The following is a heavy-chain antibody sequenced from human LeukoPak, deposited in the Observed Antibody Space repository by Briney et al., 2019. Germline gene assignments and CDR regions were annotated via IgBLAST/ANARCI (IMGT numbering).Heavy chain of an antibody. J-gene: IGHJ4*02. CDR3: ARGVVAAAGRTFDF. D-gene: IGHD6-13*01. V-gene: IGHV4-4*02. Sequence: PSETLSLTCAVSGASISSSNWWSWVRQPPGKGLEWIGEIYHSGSTNYNPSLKSRVTISVDKSKNQFSLKLSSVTAADTAVYYCARGVVAAAGRTFDFWGQGTLVTVSS. CDR2: IYHSGST. CDR1: GASISSSNW.